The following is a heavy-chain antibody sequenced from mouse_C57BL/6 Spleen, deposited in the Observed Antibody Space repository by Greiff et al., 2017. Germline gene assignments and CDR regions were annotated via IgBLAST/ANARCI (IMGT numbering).Heavy chain of an antibody. J-gene: IGHJ2*01. V-gene: IGHV5-9*01. CDR1: GFTFSSYT. CDR2: ISGGGGNT. CDR3: ARHFYYYGSSYGYFGY. D-gene: IGHD1-1*01. Sequence: EVQVVESGGGLVKPGGSLKLSCAASGFTFSSYTMSWVRQTPEKRLEWVATISGGGGNTYYPDSVKGRFTISRDNAKNTLYLQMSSLRSEDTALYYCARHFYYYGSSYGYFGYWGQGTTLTVSS.